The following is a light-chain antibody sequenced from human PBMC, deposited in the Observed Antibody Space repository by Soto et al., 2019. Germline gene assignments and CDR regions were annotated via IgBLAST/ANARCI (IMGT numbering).Light chain of an antibody. J-gene: IGLJ1*01. V-gene: IGLV1-40*01. CDR1: NSNIGAGYD. Sequence: QSVLTQPPSVSVAPGQRVIISCTGNNSNIGAGYDVHWYQQLPGTAPKLLIFDNINRPSGVPDRFSVSKSGTSASLAIAGLQAEDEADYYCQSFDSSLSYIFGNGTKVTVL. CDR3: QSFDSSLSYI. CDR2: DNI.